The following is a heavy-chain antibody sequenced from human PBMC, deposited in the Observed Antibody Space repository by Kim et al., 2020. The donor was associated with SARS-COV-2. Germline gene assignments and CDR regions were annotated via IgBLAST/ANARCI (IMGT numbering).Heavy chain of an antibody. D-gene: IGHD3-22*01. J-gene: IGHJ6*03. V-gene: IGHV4-31*02. Sequence: YANPSLHSRVAISLDTSKNQFSLKLSSVTAADAAVYYCASGYPLYYYYMDVWGNGTTVTVSS. CDR3: ASGYPLYYYYMDV.